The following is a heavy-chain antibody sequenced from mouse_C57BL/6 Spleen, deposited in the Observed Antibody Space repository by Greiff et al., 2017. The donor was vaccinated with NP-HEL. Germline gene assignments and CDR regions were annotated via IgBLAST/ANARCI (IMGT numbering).Heavy chain of an antibody. V-gene: IGHV1-20*01. D-gene: IGHD2-5*01. CDR2: INPYNGDT. J-gene: IGHJ4*01. CDR3: ARSYYSNDYAMDY. CDR1: GYSFTGYF. Sequence: EVKLQESGPELVKPGDSVKISCKASGYSFTGYFMNWVMQSHGKSLEWIGRINPYNGDTFYNQKFKGKATLTVDKSSSTAHMELRSLTSEDSAVYYCARSYYSNDYAMDYWGQGTSVTVSS.